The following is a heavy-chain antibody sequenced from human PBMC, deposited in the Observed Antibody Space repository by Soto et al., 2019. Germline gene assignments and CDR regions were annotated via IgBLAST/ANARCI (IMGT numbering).Heavy chain of an antibody. D-gene: IGHD6-6*01. CDR2: ISHSGST. J-gene: IGHJ4*02. Sequence: QLQLQESGSGLVKPSQTPSLTCAVSGGSISSGGYSWSWIRQPPGKGLEWIGYISHSGSTYYNPSLKRRVTISVDRSKNQFSLKLSSVTAADTAMYYCASGSHVPHYWGQGTLVTVSS. V-gene: IGHV4-30-2*01. CDR3: ASGSHVPHY. CDR1: GGSISSGGYS.